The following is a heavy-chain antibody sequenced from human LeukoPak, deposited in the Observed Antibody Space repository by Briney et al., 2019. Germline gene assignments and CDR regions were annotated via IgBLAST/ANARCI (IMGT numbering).Heavy chain of an antibody. Sequence: SETLSLTCAVYGGSFSGYYWSWIRQPPGKGLEWIGEINHSGSTNYNPSLKSRVTISVDTSKNQFSLKLSSVTAADTAVYYCARGVGNIVVVIAPYLRPAFDIWGQGTMVTVSS. D-gene: IGHD2-21*01. V-gene: IGHV4-34*01. J-gene: IGHJ3*02. CDR2: INHSGST. CDR3: ARGVGNIVVVIAPYLRPAFDI. CDR1: GGSFSGYY.